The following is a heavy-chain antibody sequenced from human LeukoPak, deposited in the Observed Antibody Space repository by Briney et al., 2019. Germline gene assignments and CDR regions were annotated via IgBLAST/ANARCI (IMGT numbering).Heavy chain of an antibody. CDR1: VGSISSGNW. CDR3: ATAPILRGEAGEQYKYGMDV. D-gene: IGHD2-2*02. CDR2: VYHNGTP. J-gene: IGHJ6*02. V-gene: IGHV4-4*02. Sequence: PSGTLSLTCAVSVGSISSGNWWSWGRQSPGKGLEGIGEVYHNGTPNYNPSLKSRVTISADTFKNHFSLKLTSVTAADTAVYYCATAPILRGEAGEQYKYGMDVWGQGTTVIVS.